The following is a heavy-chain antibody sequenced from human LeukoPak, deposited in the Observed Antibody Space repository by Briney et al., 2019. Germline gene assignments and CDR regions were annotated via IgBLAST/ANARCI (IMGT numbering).Heavy chain of an antibody. CDR2: INHSGST. V-gene: IGHV4-34*01. Sequence: GSLRLSCVASGFTFSDYAMNWVRQAPGKGLEWIGEINHSGSTNYNPSLKSRVTISVDTSKNQFSLKLSSVTAADTAVYYCARVPLPIYYYGMDVWGQGTTVTVSS. D-gene: IGHD2-21*02. CDR3: ARVPLPIYYYGMDV. CDR1: GFTFSDYA. J-gene: IGHJ6*02.